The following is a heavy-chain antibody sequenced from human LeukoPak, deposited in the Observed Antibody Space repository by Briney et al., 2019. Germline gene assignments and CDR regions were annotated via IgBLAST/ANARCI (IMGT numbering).Heavy chain of an antibody. CDR1: GGPFSGYY. Sequence: KTSETLTLPCAVYGGPFSGYYWSWLRQPPGKGLEWIGEINHSGSTNYNPSLKRRVTISVDTSKNQFSLKLSSVTAADTAVYYCARGTMTTVTYYFDYWGQGTLVTVSS. V-gene: IGHV4-34*01. D-gene: IGHD4-17*01. J-gene: IGHJ4*02. CDR2: INHSGST. CDR3: ARGTMTTVTYYFDY.